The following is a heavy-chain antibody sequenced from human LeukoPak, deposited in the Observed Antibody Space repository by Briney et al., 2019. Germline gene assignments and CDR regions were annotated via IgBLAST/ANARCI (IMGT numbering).Heavy chain of an antibody. CDR1: GYTFTSYY. J-gene: IGHJ4*02. CDR3: ARVRAAAHLFDY. Sequence: ASVKVSCKASGYTFTSYYMHWVRQAPGQGLGWMGIINPSGGSTSYAQKFQGRVTMTRDTSTSTVYMELSSLRSEDTAVYYCARVRAAAHLFDYWGQGTLVTVSS. CDR2: INPSGGST. V-gene: IGHV1-46*01. D-gene: IGHD6-13*01.